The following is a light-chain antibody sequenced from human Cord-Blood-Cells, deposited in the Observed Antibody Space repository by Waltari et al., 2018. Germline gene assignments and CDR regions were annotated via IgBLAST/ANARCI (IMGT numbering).Light chain of an antibody. CDR2: EAS. CDR1: SSDVGAYNY. Sequence: QSALTQPASVSGSPGQSITISCTGTSSDVGAYNYVSWYQQHTGKAPNVMIYEASNRPSWVSNRFSSSKSGNTASLTISGLHAEDEADYYCSSYTSSSTWVFGVGTKLTVL. J-gene: IGLJ3*02. V-gene: IGLV2-14*01. CDR3: SSYTSSSTWV.